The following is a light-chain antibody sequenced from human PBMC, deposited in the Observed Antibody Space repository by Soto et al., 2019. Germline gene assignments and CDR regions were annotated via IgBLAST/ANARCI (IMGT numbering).Light chain of an antibody. CDR3: QQYSSLPRT. J-gene: IGKJ3*01. CDR2: WAS. Sequence: DIVMTQSPDSLAVSLGERATISCKSSHGLLSSSDNRNYLGWYQQNPGQPPKLLFYWASTRISGVPDRFSGSESGTDFTLTISSLQAEDVAVYYCQQYSSLPRTFGPGTRVDI. V-gene: IGKV4-1*01. CDR1: HGLLSSSDNRNY.